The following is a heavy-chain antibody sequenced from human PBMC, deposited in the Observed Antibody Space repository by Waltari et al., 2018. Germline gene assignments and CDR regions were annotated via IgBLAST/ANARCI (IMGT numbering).Heavy chain of an antibody. D-gene: IGHD3-3*01. V-gene: IGHV1-69-2*01. J-gene: IGHJ6*02. CDR2: VDPEDGET. CDR3: ATPRRDVWSGYYISGRYYGMDV. CDR1: GYTFTDYY. Sequence: EVQLVQSGAEVKKPGATVKISCKVSGYTFTDYYMHWVQQAPGKGLEWMGLVDPEDGETIYAEKFQGRVTITADTSTDTAYMELSSLRSEDTAVYYCATPRRDVWSGYYISGRYYGMDVWGQGTTVTVSS.